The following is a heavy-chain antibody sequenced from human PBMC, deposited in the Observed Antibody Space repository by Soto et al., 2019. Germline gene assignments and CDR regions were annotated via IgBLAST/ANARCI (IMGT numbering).Heavy chain of an antibody. CDR1: GFTFTSSA. CDR2: IVVGSGNT. D-gene: IGHD3-3*01. CDR3: AAALKEWRQSYYYYYYMDV. Sequence: ASVKVSCKASGFTFTSSAMQWVRQARGQRLEWIGWIVVGSGNTNYAQKFQERVTITRDMSTSTAYMELSSLRSEDTAVYYCAAALKEWRQSYYYYYYMDVWGKGTTVTVSS. V-gene: IGHV1-58*02. J-gene: IGHJ6*03.